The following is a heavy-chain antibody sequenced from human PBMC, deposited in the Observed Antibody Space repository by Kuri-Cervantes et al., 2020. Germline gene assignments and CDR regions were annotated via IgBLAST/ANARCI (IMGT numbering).Heavy chain of an antibody. Sequence: SVKVSCKASGGTFSSYAISWVRQAPGQGLEWMGGIIPIFGTANYAQKFQGRVTITADESTSTAYMELSSLRSEDTAVYYCAKDGGLNYDFWSGLGGPYYYYGMDVWGQGTTVTVSS. CDR2: IIPIFGTA. CDR1: GGTFSSYA. J-gene: IGHJ6*02. CDR3: AKDGGLNYDFWSGLGGPYYYYGMDV. D-gene: IGHD3-3*01. V-gene: IGHV1-69*13.